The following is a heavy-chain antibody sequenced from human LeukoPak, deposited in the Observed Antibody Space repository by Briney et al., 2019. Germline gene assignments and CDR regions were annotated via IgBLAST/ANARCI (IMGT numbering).Heavy chain of an antibody. CDR1: GGSISSHY. CDR3: ARGPTKELLLYY. Sequence: SETLSLTCTVSGGSISSHYWSWIRQPPGKGLEWIGYIYYSGSTNYNPSLKSRVTISVDTSKNQFSLKLSSVTAADTAVYYCARGPTKELLLYYWGQGTLVTVSS. D-gene: IGHD1-26*01. CDR2: IYYSGST. J-gene: IGHJ4*02. V-gene: IGHV4-59*11.